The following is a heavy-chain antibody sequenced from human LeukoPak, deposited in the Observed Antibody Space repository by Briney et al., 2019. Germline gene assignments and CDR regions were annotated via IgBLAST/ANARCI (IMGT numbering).Heavy chain of an antibody. J-gene: IGHJ4*02. CDR1: GYSFTSYW. CDR3: VARESLNIRSSGWDGGLDY. D-gene: IGHD6-19*01. Sequence: GESLKISCKGSGYSFTSYWISWVRQMPGKGLEWMGRIDPSDSYTNYSPSFQGHVTISADKSITTAYLQMISLRAEDTAIYYCVARESLNIRSSGWDGGLDYWGQGTLVTVSS. V-gene: IGHV5-10-1*01. CDR2: IDPSDSYT.